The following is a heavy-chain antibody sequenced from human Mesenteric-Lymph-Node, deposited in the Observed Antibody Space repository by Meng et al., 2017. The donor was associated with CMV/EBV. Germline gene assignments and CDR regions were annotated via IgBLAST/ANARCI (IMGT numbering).Heavy chain of an antibody. CDR3: ARDGYRKYGDYYYGMDV. J-gene: IGHJ6*02. Sequence: GESLKISCAVSGFTFSNYAMQWVRQAPGKGLEWVAVISYDGSNQYYADSVKGRFTISRDNSKNTLYLQMNSLRPEDTAVYYCARDGYRKYGDYYYGMDVWGQGTTVTVSS. V-gene: IGHV3-30*04. CDR1: GFTFSNYA. D-gene: IGHD5-24*01. CDR2: ISYDGSNQ.